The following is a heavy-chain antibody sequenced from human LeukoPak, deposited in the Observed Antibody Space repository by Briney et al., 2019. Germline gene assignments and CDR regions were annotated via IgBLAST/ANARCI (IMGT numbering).Heavy chain of an antibody. V-gene: IGHV3-23*01. Sequence: GGSLRLSCAASGFTFSSYAMSWVRQAPGKGLEWVSLISSSGGSTYYADSVKGRFTISRDNSKNTLYLQMSGLRAEDTAVYYCAKKVITYYYGMDVWGQGTTVTVSS. D-gene: IGHD2-21*01. CDR2: ISSSGGST. CDR3: AKKVITYYYGMDV. CDR1: GFTFSSYA. J-gene: IGHJ6*02.